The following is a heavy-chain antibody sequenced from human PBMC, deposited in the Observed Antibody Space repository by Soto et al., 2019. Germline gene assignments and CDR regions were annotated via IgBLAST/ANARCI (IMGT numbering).Heavy chain of an antibody. CDR2: ISGSGGST. V-gene: IGHV3-23*01. D-gene: IGHD1-26*01. CDR3: AIRGSYYVNYFDY. CDR1: GFTFSSYA. J-gene: IGHJ4*02. Sequence: SGGSLRLSCAASGFTFSSYAMSWVRQAPGKGLEWVSAISGSGGSTYYADSVKGRFTISRDNSKNTLYLQMNSLRAEDTAVYYCAIRGSYYVNYFDYWGQGTLVTVSS.